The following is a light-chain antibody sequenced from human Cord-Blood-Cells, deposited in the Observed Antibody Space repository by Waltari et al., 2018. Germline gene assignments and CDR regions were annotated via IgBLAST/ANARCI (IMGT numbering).Light chain of an antibody. CDR2: DAS. CDR1: QSVSSY. Sequence: DIVLTPSPATLSLSPGERATLSCRASQSVSSYLAWYQQKPGQAPRLLIYDASNRATGIPARFSGSGSGTDFTLTISSLEPEDFAVYYCQQRSNWPPITVGQGTRLEIK. CDR3: QQRSNWPPIT. V-gene: IGKV3-11*01. J-gene: IGKJ5*01.